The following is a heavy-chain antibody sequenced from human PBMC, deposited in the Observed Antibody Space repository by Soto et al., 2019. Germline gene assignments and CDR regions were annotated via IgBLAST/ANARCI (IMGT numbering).Heavy chain of an antibody. V-gene: IGHV1-18*01. CDR2: ISAYNGNT. J-gene: IGHJ5*02. CDR3: ASVGGVQARFDT. D-gene: IGHD2-8*02. Sequence: QVQLVQSGAEVKKPGASVKVSCKASGYTFTSYGISWVRQAPGQGLEWMGWISAYNGNTIYARKLQGRVTMTTDTSASPAYMELRSLRSDDTAVYYSASVGGVQARFDTWGQGALVSVSS. CDR1: GYTFTSYG.